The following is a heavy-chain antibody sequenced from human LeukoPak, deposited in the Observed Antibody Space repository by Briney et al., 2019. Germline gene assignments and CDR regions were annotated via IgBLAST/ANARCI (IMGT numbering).Heavy chain of an antibody. Sequence: ASVKVSCKASGYTFTSYGISWVRQAPGQGLEWMGWISAYNGNTNYAQKLQGRVTMTTDTSTSTAYMELRSLRSDDTAVYYCARGVGYCSSTSCYQGGWFDPWGQGTLVTVSS. CDR3: ARGVGYCSSTSCYQGGWFDP. D-gene: IGHD2-2*01. CDR1: GYTFTSYG. J-gene: IGHJ5*02. CDR2: ISAYNGNT. V-gene: IGHV1-18*01.